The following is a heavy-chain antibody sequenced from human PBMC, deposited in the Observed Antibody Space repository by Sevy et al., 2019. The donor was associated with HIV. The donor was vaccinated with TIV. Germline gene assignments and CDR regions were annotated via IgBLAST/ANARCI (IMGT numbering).Heavy chain of an antibody. V-gene: IGHV3-23*01. CDR3: ARLRNYYGSGSLNAFDI. CDR2: ISGSGGST. D-gene: IGHD3-10*01. J-gene: IGHJ3*02. Sequence: GGSLRLSCAASGFTFSSYAMSWVRQAPGKGLEWVSGISGSGGSTYYADSVKGQFTISRDNSKNTLYLQMNSLRAEDTAVYYCARLRNYYGSGSLNAFDIWGQWTMVTVSS. CDR1: GFTFSSYA.